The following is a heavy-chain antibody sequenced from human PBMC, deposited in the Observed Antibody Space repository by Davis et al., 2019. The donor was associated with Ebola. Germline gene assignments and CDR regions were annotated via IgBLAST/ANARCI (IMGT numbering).Heavy chain of an antibody. D-gene: IGHD2-2*02. Sequence: MPSETLSLTCTVSGGSISSGGYYWSWIRQHPGKGLEWIGYIYYSGSTYYNPSLKSRVTISVDTSKNQFSLKLSSVTAADTAVYYCARGAGIVVVPAAIRSYYGMDVWGQGTTVTVSS. CDR3: ARGAGIVVVPAAIRSYYGMDV. CDR1: GGSISSGGYY. CDR2: IYYSGST. V-gene: IGHV4-31*03. J-gene: IGHJ6*02.